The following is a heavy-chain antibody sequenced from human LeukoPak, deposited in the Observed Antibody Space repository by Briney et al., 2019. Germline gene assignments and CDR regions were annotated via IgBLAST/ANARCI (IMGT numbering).Heavy chain of an antibody. CDR2: ISTYNGNT. D-gene: IGHD6-19*01. CDR1: GYSFTSSV. V-gene: IGHV1-18*01. CDR3: ARGASSGWDDAFDI. Sequence: ASVKVSCKASGYSFTSSVINWVRQAPGQGLEWTGWISTYNGNTEYAQNFQGRVTMTTDTSTNTAYMDLRSLRSDDTAVYYCARGASSGWDDAFDIWGQGTMVTVSS. J-gene: IGHJ3*02.